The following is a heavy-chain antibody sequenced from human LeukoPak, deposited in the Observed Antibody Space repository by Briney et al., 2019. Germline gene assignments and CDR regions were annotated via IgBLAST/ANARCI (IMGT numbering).Heavy chain of an antibody. Sequence: AGGSLRLSCAGSGFSFSSYWMSWVRQAPGKGLEWISFISSSGRKIYYTDSVKGRFTISRDNAKNSLYLQMNSLRAEDTAVYYCARDSGSSWGFDYWGQGTLVTVSS. CDR1: GFSFSSYW. J-gene: IGHJ4*02. CDR3: ARDSGSSWGFDY. CDR2: ISSSGRKI. D-gene: IGHD6-13*01. V-gene: IGHV3-48*03.